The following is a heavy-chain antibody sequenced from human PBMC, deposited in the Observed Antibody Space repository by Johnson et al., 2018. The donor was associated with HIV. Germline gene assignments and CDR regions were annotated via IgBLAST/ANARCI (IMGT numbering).Heavy chain of an antibody. D-gene: IGHD2-8*02. CDR3: ARVKGCTGGVCSALGAFDI. V-gene: IGHV3-11*04. J-gene: IGHJ3*02. Sequence: QMQLVESGGGLIQPGGSLRLSCAASGFTVSSNYMSWVRQAPGKGLEWVSYIRSSGSTLYSADSVKGRFTISRDNAKNSLYLQMNSLRAEDTAVYYCARVKGCTGGVCSALGAFDIWGQGTMVTVSS. CDR2: IRSSGSTL. CDR1: GFTVSSNY.